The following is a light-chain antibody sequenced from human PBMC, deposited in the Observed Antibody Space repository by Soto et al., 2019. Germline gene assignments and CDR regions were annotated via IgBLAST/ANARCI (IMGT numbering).Light chain of an antibody. CDR2: DGY. CDR3: QQYETYFRYT. Sequence: DIQMTQSPSTLSASVGDRVTITCRASQPINSKLAWYQKKPGQAPKLRIFDGYNLESGVPSRFSGSGSGTEFTLSIGSLQPDDFATYYCQQYETYFRYTFGQGTKLDIK. CDR1: QPINSK. J-gene: IGKJ2*01. V-gene: IGKV1-5*01.